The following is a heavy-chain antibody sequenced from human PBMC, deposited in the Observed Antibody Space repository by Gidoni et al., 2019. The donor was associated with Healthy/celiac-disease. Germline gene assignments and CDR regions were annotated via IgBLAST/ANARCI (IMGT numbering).Heavy chain of an antibody. Sequence: DAQLVQSGAEVKKPGVSLKISCKGSGYSFTPYCIGWVRQMPGKGLEWMGIIYPGDSDTRYSPSFQGQVTISADKSISTAYLQWSSLKASDTAMYYCARQGPAAVYYYYGMDVWGQGTTVTVSS. CDR3: ARQGPAAVYYYYGMDV. V-gene: IGHV5-51*01. D-gene: IGHD2-2*01. CDR1: GYSFTPYC. CDR2: IYPGDSDT. J-gene: IGHJ6*02.